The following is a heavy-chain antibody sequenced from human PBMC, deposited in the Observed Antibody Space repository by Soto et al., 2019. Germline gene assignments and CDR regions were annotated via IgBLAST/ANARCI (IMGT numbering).Heavy chain of an antibody. CDR2: IYSGGST. V-gene: IGHV3-53*01. CDR3: ARARYPRWFDP. Sequence: EVQLVESGGGVIQPGGSLRLSCAVSGFTVSSNYMSWVRQAPGKGLEWVSVIYSGGSTYYADSVKGRFTISRDNSKNTLYLQMNSLRAEDTAVYYCARARYPRWFDPWGQGTLVTVSS. J-gene: IGHJ5*02. CDR1: GFTVSSNY. D-gene: IGHD1-1*01.